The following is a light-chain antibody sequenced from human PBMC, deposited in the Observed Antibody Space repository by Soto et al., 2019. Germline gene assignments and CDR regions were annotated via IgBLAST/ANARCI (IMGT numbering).Light chain of an antibody. CDR1: QSVSSN. CDR3: QHYNNWPRT. V-gene: IGKV3-15*01. Sequence: IVMTQYPATLSVSPGERATLSCRASQSVSSNLAWYQQKPGQAPRLLIYGASTRATGIPARFSGSGSGTEVTLTISSLQSEDFAVYYCQHYNNWPRTVGQGTNVEIK. CDR2: GAS. J-gene: IGKJ1*01.